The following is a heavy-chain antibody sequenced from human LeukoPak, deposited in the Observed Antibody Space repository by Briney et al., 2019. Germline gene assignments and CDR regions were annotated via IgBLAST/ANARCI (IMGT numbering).Heavy chain of an antibody. CDR1: GDSISSSSYY. D-gene: IGHD4-17*01. Sequence: SETLSLTCTVSGDSISSSSYYWDWIRQPPGKGLEWIGNVYYSTNTYYNPSLKSRVTISVDTSKNQFSLKLSSVTAADTAVYYCARHGPDLTTVKGLAYDYWGQGTLVTVSS. V-gene: IGHV4-39*01. J-gene: IGHJ4*02. CDR2: VYYSTNT. CDR3: ARHGPDLTTVKGLAYDY.